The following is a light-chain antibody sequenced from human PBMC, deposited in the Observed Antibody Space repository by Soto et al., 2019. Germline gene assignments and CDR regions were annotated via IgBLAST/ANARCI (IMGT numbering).Light chain of an antibody. CDR1: QSLVHRDGNTY. J-gene: IGKJ5*01. CDR3: MQGSHWPPIT. V-gene: IGKV2-30*02. CDR2: KVS. Sequence: DVVVTQSPLSLPFTLGQAASICFMSSQSLVHRDGNTYLSWFRQRPGQSPRRLIYKVSNREAGVPDRFSGSGSGTDFTLKISRVEAEDVGLYYCMQGSHWPPITFGQGTRLEIK.